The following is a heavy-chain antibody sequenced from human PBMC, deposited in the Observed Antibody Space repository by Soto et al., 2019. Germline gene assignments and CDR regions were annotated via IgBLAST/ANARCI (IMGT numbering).Heavy chain of an antibody. D-gene: IGHD3-22*01. V-gene: IGHV3-30-3*01. CDR2: VSYDGSKQ. CDR1: GFTFSNYA. Sequence: QVQLVESGGGVVQPGRSLRVSCAASGFTFSNYAMHWVRQAPGKGLEWVAVVSYDGSKQFYADSVEGRFTISRDSYKSTLYLHMDNLRDEDTAVYYCARDRVYYYDNSGYYNFDYWGQGTLVTVSS. J-gene: IGHJ4*02. CDR3: ARDRVYYYDNSGYYNFDY.